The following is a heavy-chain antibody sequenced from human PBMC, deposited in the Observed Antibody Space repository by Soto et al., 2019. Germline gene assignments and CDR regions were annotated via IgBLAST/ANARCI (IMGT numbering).Heavy chain of an antibody. CDR2: IYHSGST. CDR3: ARDFTDSSGPTLGMGV. D-gene: IGHD6-19*01. J-gene: IGHJ6*02. CDR1: GGSISSGGYY. V-gene: IGHV4-31*03. Sequence: QVQLQESGPGLVKPSQTLSLTCTVSGGSISSGGYYWSWIRQHPGKGLEWIGYIYHSGSTYYNPSLKIRVTIAVHTSKTQFSLKLSSVTAPDTAVYYCARDFTDSSGPTLGMGVWGQGTTVTVSS.